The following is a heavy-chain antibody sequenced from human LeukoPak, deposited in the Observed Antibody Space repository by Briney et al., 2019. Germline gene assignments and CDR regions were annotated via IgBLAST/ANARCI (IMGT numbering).Heavy chain of an antibody. D-gene: IGHD2-21*02. J-gene: IGHJ3*02. CDR2: INPNSGGT. V-gene: IGHV1-2*02. CDR1: GYTFTGYY. CDR3: ARVRDWADAFDI. Sequence: ASVKVSCKASGYTFTGYYLHWVRQAPGQGLEWMGWINPNSGGTSYSQKFQGRVSMTRDTSISTAYMELSRLRSDDTAVYYCARVRDWADAFDIWGQGTMVTVSS.